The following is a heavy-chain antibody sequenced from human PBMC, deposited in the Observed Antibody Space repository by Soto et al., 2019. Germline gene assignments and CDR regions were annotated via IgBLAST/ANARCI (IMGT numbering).Heavy chain of an antibody. Sequence: GGSLRLSCTDFGFSFSRYWMNWVRQAPGKGLEWVANINQDGSEKSYVDSVKGRFSISRDNAKNSVQLQMNSLRTDDTAVYYCATGQWEIDYWGQGTPVTVSS. CDR2: INQDGSEK. CDR3: ATGQWEIDY. D-gene: IGHD1-26*01. J-gene: IGHJ4*02. V-gene: IGHV3-7*03. CDR1: GFSFSRYW.